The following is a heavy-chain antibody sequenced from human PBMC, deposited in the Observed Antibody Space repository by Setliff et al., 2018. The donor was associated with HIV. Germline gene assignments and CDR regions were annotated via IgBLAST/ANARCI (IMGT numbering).Heavy chain of an antibody. CDR1: GYTFTSNG. CDR3: ARLEDYYDSSGYYYGLGDDY. Sequence: ASVKVSCKTSGYTFTSNGISWVRQAPGQGLEWMGWISAYNGNTNYAQKLQGRVTMTTDTSTSTAYMELRSLRSDDTAVYYCARLEDYYDSSGYYYGLGDDYWGQGTLVTVS. J-gene: IGHJ4*02. CDR2: ISAYNGNT. V-gene: IGHV1-18*01. D-gene: IGHD3-22*01.